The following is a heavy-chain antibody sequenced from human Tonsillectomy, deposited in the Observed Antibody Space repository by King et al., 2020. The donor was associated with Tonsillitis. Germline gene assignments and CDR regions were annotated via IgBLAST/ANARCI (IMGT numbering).Heavy chain of an antibody. CDR1: GFTVSIYA. CDR3: ASCSGWYTGDYFDY. V-gene: IGHV3-23*04. D-gene: IGHD6-19*01. Sequence: DVQLVQSGGGSVQPGGSLSLSCAASGFTVSIYAMICVRQAPGKGLEWGSTISDTGSGTYYSDSLKGRVTTSRDNSRNRLYLQMNSLRAEDTAVYYCASCSGWYTGDYFDYWGQGTLVPVSS. J-gene: IGHJ4*02. CDR2: ISDTGSGT.